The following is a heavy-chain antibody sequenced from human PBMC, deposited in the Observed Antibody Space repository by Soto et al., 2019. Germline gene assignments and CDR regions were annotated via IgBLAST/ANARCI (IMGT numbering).Heavy chain of an antibody. Sequence: ASVKVSCKASGYTFPGDYIHWVRQAPGQGLEWMGWINPNSGGTNYAQKFQGRVTMTRDTSISTAYMELSRLRSDDTAVYYCARASGLQSDYWGQGTLVNVSS. V-gene: IGHV1-2*02. J-gene: IGHJ4*02. CDR2: INPNSGGT. CDR1: GYTFPGDY. D-gene: IGHD4-4*01. CDR3: ARASGLQSDY.